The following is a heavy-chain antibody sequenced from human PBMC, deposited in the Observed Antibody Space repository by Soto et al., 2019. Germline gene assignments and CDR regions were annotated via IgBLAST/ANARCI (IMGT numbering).Heavy chain of an antibody. Sequence: SETLSLTCAVSGVSVTNGDYYWSWMRQSPGKGLEWIGNIYYTETTIYNPSLNSRLNISIDTSRNQFSLQLTSVTAADSAIYYCARQRRGGYWFDPWGQGTMVTVYS. CDR3: ARQRRGGYWFDP. J-gene: IGHJ5*02. CDR1: GVSVTNGDYY. V-gene: IGHV4-30-4*01. CDR2: IYYTETT.